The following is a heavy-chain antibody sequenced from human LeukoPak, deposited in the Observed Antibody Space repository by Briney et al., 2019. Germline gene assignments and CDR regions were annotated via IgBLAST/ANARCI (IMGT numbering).Heavy chain of an antibody. CDR2: IYYSGST. CDR1: GGSISSYY. D-gene: IGHD3-22*01. CDR3: ARGTTMIVYDALDI. Sequence: SETLSLTCTVSGGSISSYYWSWIRQPPGKGLEWIGYIYYSGSTNYNPSLKSRVTISVDTSKNQFSLKLSSVTAADTTVYYCARGTTMIVYDALDIWGQGTMVTVSS. J-gene: IGHJ3*02. V-gene: IGHV4-59*12.